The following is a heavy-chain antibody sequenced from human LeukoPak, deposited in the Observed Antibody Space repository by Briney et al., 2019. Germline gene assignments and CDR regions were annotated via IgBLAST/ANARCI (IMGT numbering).Heavy chain of an antibody. D-gene: IGHD3-10*01. J-gene: IGHJ6*04. CDR2: IIPIFGTA. V-gene: IGHV1-69*06. Sequence: SVTVSCKASGGTFSSYAISWVRQAPGQGLEWMGGIIPIFGTANYAQKLQGRVTITADKSPSTAYMELSSLRSEDTAVYYCTWFGEPQPPTYGMDVWGKGTTVTVSS. CDR1: GGTFSSYA. CDR3: TWFGEPQPPTYGMDV.